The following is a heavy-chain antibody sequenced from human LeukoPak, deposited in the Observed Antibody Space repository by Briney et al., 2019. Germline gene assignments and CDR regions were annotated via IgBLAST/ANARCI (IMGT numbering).Heavy chain of an antibody. CDR3: AREGYYHDSSAKPRYYYYMDV. CDR1: GGSISSYY. D-gene: IGHD3-22*01. Sequence: SETLSLTCTVSGGSISSYYWSWIRQHPGKGLEWLGYIYYSGSTNYNPSLKSRVTISVDTSKNQFSLKLSSVTAADTAVYYCAREGYYHDSSAKPRYYYYMDVWGKGTTVTVSS. CDR2: IYYSGST. J-gene: IGHJ6*03. V-gene: IGHV4-59*01.